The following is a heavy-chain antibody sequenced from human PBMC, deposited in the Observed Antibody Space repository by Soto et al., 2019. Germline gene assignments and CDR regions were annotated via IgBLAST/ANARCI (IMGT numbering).Heavy chain of an antibody. CDR1: GYTFTGYY. CDR2: IGPNRGDT. CDR3: GRGRSGEVVVFY. Sequence: QVQLVQSGAEVKKSGASVRVSCKASGYTFTGYYIHWVRQAPGQGPEWMGAIGPNRGDTRYAQKFQGRVTMTRDTSITTVYMELSNLSPDDTAVYYCGRGRSGEVVVFYWGQGTLVTVYS. D-gene: IGHD3-16*02. J-gene: IGHJ4*02. V-gene: IGHV1-2*02.